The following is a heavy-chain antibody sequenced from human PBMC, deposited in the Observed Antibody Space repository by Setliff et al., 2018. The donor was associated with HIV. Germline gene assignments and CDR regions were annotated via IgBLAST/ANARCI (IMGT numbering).Heavy chain of an antibody. CDR2: IYHSGST. V-gene: IGHV4-38-2*02. CDR3: ARWPPHRSSDYDQEYYFDY. CDR1: GYSISSGYY. J-gene: IGHJ4*02. D-gene: IGHD3-22*01. Sequence: PSETLSLTCIVSGYSISSGYYWGWIRQPPGKGLEYIGNIYHSGSTYYNPSLKSRVTISVDTSKNQFSLKLSSVTAADTAVYYCARWPPHRSSDYDQEYYFDYWGQGTLVTVLL.